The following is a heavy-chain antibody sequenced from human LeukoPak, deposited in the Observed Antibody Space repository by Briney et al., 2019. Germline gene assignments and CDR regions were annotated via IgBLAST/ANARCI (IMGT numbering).Heavy chain of an antibody. CDR2: ISSSSSYI. CDR1: GFTLSSYS. CDR3: ARGPTSRY. J-gene: IGHJ4*02. Sequence: GGSVRLSCAASGFTLSSYSRNWLPHAPGKGLEWVSSISSSSSYIYYADSVKARFTISRDNAKNSLYLQTGSLRAENRPVYYCARGPTSRYWGQGTLVTVSS. V-gene: IGHV3-21*01.